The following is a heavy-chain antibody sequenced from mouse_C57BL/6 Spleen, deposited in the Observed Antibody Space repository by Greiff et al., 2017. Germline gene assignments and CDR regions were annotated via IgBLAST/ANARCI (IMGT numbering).Heavy chain of an antibody. Sequence: EVQLVESEGGLVQPGSSMKLSCTASGFTFSDYYMAWVRQVPEKGLEWVANINYDGSSTYYLDSLKSRFNISRDNAKNILYLQMSSLKSEDTATYYCARDRARYYSNHWYFDVWGTGTTVTVSS. J-gene: IGHJ1*03. D-gene: IGHD2-5*01. V-gene: IGHV5-16*01. CDR3: ARDRARYYSNHWYFDV. CDR2: INYDGSST. CDR1: GFTFSDYY.